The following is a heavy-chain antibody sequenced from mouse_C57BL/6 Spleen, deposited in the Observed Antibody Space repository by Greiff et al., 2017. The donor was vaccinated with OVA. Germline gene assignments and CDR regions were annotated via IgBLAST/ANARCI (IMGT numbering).Heavy chain of an antibody. J-gene: IGHJ2*01. CDR1: GYAFSSYW. V-gene: IGHV1-80*01. Sequence: QVQLKQSGAELVKPGASVKISCKASGYAFSSYWMNWVKQRPGKGLEWIGQIYPGDGDTNYNGKFKGKATLTADKSSSTAYMQLSSLTSADSAVYFCARDDGYYYFAYWGQGTTLTVSS. CDR2: IYPGDGDT. D-gene: IGHD2-3*01. CDR3: ARDDGYYYFAY.